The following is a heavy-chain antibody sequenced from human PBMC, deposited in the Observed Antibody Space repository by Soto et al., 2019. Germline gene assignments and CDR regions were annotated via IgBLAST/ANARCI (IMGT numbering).Heavy chain of an antibody. CDR2: ISGSGVSK. Sequence: GGSLRLSCVVSGSIFSSSAMNWVRQAPGKGLEWVSTISGSGVSKYYADSVKGRFTISRDNSNNTVSLQMNSLRAEDAAVYYCAKDRSPGATTWNVYWGQGTLVTVSS. J-gene: IGHJ4*02. V-gene: IGHV3-23*01. CDR3: AKDRSPGATTWNVY. D-gene: IGHD1-26*01. CDR1: GSIFSSSA.